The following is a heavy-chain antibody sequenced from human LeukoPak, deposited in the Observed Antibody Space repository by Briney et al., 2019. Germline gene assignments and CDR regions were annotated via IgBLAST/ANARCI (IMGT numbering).Heavy chain of an antibody. CDR1: GGSISSGSYF. V-gene: IGHV4-61*02. Sequence: PSETLSLTCTVSGGSISSGSYFWSWIRQPAGKGLEWIGRIYTSGSTNYNPSLKSRVAISVDTSKNQFSLKLSSVTAADTAVYYCARGNSYCSSTSCYIWFDPWGQGTLVTVSS. CDR3: ARGNSYCSSTSCYIWFDP. CDR2: IYTSGST. J-gene: IGHJ5*02. D-gene: IGHD2-2*02.